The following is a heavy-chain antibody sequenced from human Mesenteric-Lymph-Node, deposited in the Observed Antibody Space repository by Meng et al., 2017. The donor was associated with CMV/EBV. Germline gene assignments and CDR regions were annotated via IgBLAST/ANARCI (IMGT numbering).Heavy chain of an antibody. J-gene: IGHJ6*02. CDR1: GGSVSSDGHY. CDR2: IYNTEST. D-gene: IGHD2-2*01. V-gene: IGHV4-61*08. Sequence: GSLRLSCTVSGGSVSSDGHYWSWIRQAPGKGLEWIAFIYNTESTNYNPSLKSRVTISVDTSRNQFSLRLSSVTAADTAVYYCARGLYCSRTSCFTGTGRFYYNMDVWGQGTTVTVSS. CDR3: ARGLYCSRTSCFTGTGRFYYNMDV.